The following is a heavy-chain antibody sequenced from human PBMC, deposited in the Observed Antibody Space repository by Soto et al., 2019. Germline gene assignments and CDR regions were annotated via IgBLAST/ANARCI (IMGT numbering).Heavy chain of an antibody. Sequence: GGYYWSWIRQHPGKGLEWIGYIYYSGSTYCNPSLKSRVTISVDTSKNQFSLKLSSVTAADTAVYYCARARADYYDSSGRIDWFDPWGQGTLVTVSS. CDR3: ARARADYYDSSGRIDWFDP. CDR1: GGYY. CDR2: IYYSGST. D-gene: IGHD3-22*01. V-gene: IGHV4-30-4*06. J-gene: IGHJ5*02.